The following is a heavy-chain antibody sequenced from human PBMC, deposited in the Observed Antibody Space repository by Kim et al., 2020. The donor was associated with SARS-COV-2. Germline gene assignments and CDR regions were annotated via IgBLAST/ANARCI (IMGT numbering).Heavy chain of an antibody. V-gene: IGHV3-30*18. CDR3: AKEEGSGYSSGWTYYYYGMDV. J-gene: IGHJ6*01. CDR2: ISYDGSNK. CDR1: GFTFSSYG. D-gene: IGHD6-19*01. Sequence: GGSLRLSCAASGFTFSSYGMHWVRQAPGKGLEWVTVISYDGSNKYYADSVKGRFTISRDNSKNTLYLQMNSLRAEDTAVYYCAKEEGSGYSSGWTYYYYGMDVWGQGTTVTVSP.